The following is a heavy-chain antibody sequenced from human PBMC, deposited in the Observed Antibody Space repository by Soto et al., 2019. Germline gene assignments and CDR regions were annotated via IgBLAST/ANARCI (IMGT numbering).Heavy chain of an antibody. V-gene: IGHV1-24*01. CDR1: GYTLTELS. CDR2: FDPEDGET. CDR3: ATGPGLGYCSGGSCEPLDY. Sequence: ASVKVSCKVSGYTLTELSMHWVRQAPGKGFEWMGGFDPEDGETIYAQKFQGRVTMTEDTSTDTAYMELSSLRSEDTAVYYCATGPGLGYCSGGSCEPLDYWGQGTLVTVSS. J-gene: IGHJ4*02. D-gene: IGHD2-15*01.